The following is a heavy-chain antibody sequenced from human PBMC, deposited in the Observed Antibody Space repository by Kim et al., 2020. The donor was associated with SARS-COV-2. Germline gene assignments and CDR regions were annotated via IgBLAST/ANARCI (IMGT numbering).Heavy chain of an antibody. V-gene: IGHV3-21*01. J-gene: IGHJ4*02. D-gene: IGHD6-13*01. Sequence: GGSLRLSCAASGFTFSSYSMNWVRQAPGKGLEWVSSISSSSSYIYYADSVKGRFTISRDNAKNSLYLQMNSLRAEDTAVYYCASVYLGIAAADPPPGFDYWGQGTLVTVSS. CDR2: ISSSSSYI. CDR3: ASVYLGIAAADPPPGFDY. CDR1: GFTFSSYS.